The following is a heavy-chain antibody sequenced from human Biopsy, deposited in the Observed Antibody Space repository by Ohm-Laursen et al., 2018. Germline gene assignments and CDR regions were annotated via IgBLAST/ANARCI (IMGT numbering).Heavy chain of an antibody. D-gene: IGHD4-17*01. V-gene: IGHV1-2*02. Sequence: GSSVKVSCNASEYSVTDYFIHWVRHAPGQGFEWMGWINPKSGVANHAQNFQGRVSMTRDTSIHTVYLELNSLRSDDTAVYYCARDMTVTARPYYYSGVDVWGPGTRVTVSS. J-gene: IGHJ6*02. CDR2: INPKSGVA. CDR3: ARDMTVTARPYYYSGVDV. CDR1: EYSVTDYF.